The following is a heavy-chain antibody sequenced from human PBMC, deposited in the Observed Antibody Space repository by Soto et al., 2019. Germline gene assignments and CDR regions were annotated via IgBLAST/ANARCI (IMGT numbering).Heavy chain of an antibody. CDR3: VKGIKWELPLEY. J-gene: IGHJ4*02. D-gene: IGHD1-26*01. V-gene: IGHV3-23*01. CDR2: ISIGGDKT. Sequence: EVQLLESGGALVQPGGSLRPSCAASGFTFSNYAMSWVRQAPGKGLEWVSAISIGGDKTYYADSVKGRFTISRDNSKNTLNLQMNSLRAEDTALYYCVKGIKWELPLEYWGRGTLVTVSS. CDR1: GFTFSNYA.